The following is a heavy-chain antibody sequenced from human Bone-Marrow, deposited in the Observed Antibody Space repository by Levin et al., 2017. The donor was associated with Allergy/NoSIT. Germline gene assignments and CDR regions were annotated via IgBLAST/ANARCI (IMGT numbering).Heavy chain of an antibody. V-gene: IGHV4-59*01. Sequence: PSETLSLTCKVSDASISSYSWSWIRQPPGKGLEWLGYISNSGSTNYNPSLKTRITMLVDTSKNQFSLKLNSVTAADTAVYYCARHRRRDFDYWGQGTLVTVSS. J-gene: IGHJ4*02. CDR1: DASISSYS. CDR3: ARHRRRDFDY. CDR2: ISNSGST.